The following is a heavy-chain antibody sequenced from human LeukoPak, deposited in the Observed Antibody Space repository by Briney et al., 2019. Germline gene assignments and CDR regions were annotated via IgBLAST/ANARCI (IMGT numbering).Heavy chain of an antibody. CDR3: ARGFDFWSGYPPFDY. J-gene: IGHJ4*02. D-gene: IGHD3-3*01. CDR2: INPNSGGT. CDR1: GYSFTSHY. Sequence: ASVKVSCKASGYSFTSHYMHRVRQAPGQGLEWMGWINPNSGGTNYAQKFQGRVTMTRDTSISTAYMELSRLRSDDTAVYYCARGFDFWSGYPPFDYWGQGTLVTVSS. V-gene: IGHV1-2*02.